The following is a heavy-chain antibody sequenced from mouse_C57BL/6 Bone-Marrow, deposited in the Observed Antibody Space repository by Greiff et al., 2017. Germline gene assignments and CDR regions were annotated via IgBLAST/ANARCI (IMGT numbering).Heavy chain of an antibody. CDR2: INPGSGGT. CDR1: GYAFTNYL. Sequence: VQLVESGAELVRPGTSVKVSCKASGYAFTNYLIEWVKQRPGQGLEWIGVINPGSGGTNYNEKFKGKATLTADKSSSTAYMQLSSLTSEDSAVYFCARGLTTEVYFDYWGQGTTLTVSS. D-gene: IGHD1-1*01. J-gene: IGHJ2*01. CDR3: ARGLTTEVYFDY. V-gene: IGHV1-54*01.